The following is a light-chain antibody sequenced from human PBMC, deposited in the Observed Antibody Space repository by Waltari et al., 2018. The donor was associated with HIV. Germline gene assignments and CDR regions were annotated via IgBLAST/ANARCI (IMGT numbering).Light chain of an antibody. Sequence: DIQMTQFPSALSASLGDSVVITCRASQAISTYLNWYQQKPGKAPVPLVYSAYKLQSGAPSRFRGAGSGRDFSLSITGLQTEDFARYFCQQSYDSPFNFGPGT. CDR2: SAY. V-gene: IGKV1-39*01. CDR3: QQSYDSPFN. CDR1: QAISTY. J-gene: IGKJ3*01.